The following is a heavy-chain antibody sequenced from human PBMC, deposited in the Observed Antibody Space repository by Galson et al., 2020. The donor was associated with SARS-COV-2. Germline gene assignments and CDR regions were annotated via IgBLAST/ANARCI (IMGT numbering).Heavy chain of an antibody. V-gene: IGHV4-31*01. CDR3: ARTTLRGGYSGYDWGGPYYYYYMDV. Sequence: SETLSLTCTVSGGSISSGGYYWSWIRQHPGKGLEWIGYIYYSGSTYYNPSLKSLVTISVDTSKNQFSLKLSSVTAADTAVYYCARTTLRGGYSGYDWGGPYYYYYMDVWGKGTTVTVSS. CDR2: IYYSGST. CDR1: GGSISSGGYY. J-gene: IGHJ6*03. D-gene: IGHD5-12*01.